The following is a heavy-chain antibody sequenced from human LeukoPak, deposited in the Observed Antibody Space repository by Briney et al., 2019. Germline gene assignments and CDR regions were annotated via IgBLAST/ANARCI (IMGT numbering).Heavy chain of an antibody. J-gene: IGHJ4*02. CDR3: ARLDYGSGSYEVYY. D-gene: IGHD3-10*01. Sequence: PSETLSLTCTVSGGSISSSSYYRGWIRQPPGKGLEWIGSIYYSGSTYYNPSLKSRVTISVDTSKNQFSLKLSSVTAADTAVYYCARLDYGSGSYEVYYWGQGTLVTVSS. V-gene: IGHV4-39*01. CDR1: GGSISSSSYY. CDR2: IYYSGST.